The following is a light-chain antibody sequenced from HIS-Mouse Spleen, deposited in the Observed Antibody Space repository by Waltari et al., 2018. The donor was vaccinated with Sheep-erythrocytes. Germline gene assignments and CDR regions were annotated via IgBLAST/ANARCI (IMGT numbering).Light chain of an antibody. Sequence: AIQLTQSPSSLSASVGDRVTITCRASQGISSALAWYQQKPGKAPKLLIYYASSLESWVPSRFSGSGSGTDFTLTISSLQPEDFATYYCQQFNSYPITFGQGTRLEIK. CDR2: YAS. V-gene: IGKV1-13*02. J-gene: IGKJ5*01. CDR1: QGISSA. CDR3: QQFNSYPIT.